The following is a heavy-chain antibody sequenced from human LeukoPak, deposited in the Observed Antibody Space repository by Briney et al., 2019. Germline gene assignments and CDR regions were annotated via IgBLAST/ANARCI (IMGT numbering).Heavy chain of an antibody. D-gene: IGHD3-22*01. CDR3: ARSGSTGYSLDY. CDR1: GYRFTGYF. V-gene: IGHV1-2*02. Sequence: ASVKVSCKASGYRFTGYFIRWVRQAPGQGLEWMGCIDPNSGDTKYAQKFQGRVSMPRDASTRTAYMELSRLRSDDTAVYFCARSGSTGYSLDYWGQGTLVTVSS. CDR2: IDPNSGDT. J-gene: IGHJ4*02.